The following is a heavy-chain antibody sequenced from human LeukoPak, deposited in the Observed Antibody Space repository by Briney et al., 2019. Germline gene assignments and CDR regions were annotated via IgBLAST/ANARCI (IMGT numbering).Heavy chain of an antibody. D-gene: IGHD4-11*01. Sequence: GGSLRLSSAASGFTFSSYSMNWVRQAPGKGLEWVSSISSSSSYIYYADSVKGRFTISRDNAKNSLYLQMNSLRAEDTAVYYCARGGAVTVTKEVDYWGQGTLVTVSS. CDR1: GFTFSSYS. CDR2: ISSSSSYI. V-gene: IGHV3-21*01. J-gene: IGHJ4*02. CDR3: ARGGAVTVTKEVDY.